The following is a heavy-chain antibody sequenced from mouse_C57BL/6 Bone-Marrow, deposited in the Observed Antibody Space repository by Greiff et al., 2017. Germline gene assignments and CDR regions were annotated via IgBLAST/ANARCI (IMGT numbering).Heavy chain of an antibody. CDR3: ARSGVRGAWFAY. CDR1: GYTFTSYW. D-gene: IGHD4-1*01. V-gene: IGHV1-53*01. Sequence: VQLQQPGTELVKPGASVKLTCKASGYTFTSYWMHWVKQRPGQGLEWIGNINPSNGGTNYNEKFKSKATLTVDKSSSTAYMQLSSLTSEDSAVYYCARSGVRGAWFAYWGQGTLVTVSA. CDR2: INPSNGGT. J-gene: IGHJ3*01.